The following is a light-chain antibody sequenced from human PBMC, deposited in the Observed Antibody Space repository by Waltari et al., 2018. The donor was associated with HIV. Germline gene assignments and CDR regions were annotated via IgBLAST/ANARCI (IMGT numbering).Light chain of an antibody. CDR1: SDDIGAYNY. Sequence: QSALTQPPSASGSPGQSVTISCTGTSDDIGAYNYVSWYHSHPGKAPKLMIYEVTKRPSGVPHRFSGSKSANTASLTVSGLQAEDEGDYYCASYAGSNNLIFGGGTKLTVL. CDR2: EVT. CDR3: ASYAGSNNLI. J-gene: IGLJ2*01. V-gene: IGLV2-8*01.